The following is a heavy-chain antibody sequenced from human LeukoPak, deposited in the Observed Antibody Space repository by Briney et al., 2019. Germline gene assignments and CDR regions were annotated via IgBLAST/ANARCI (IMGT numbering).Heavy chain of an antibody. Sequence: QPGGSLRLSCVASGFTFENHAMHWVRLSPGKGLEWVSGISWSSSSITYVDSVKGRFTISRDNAKNSLYLQMNSLRAEDTAVYYCARVAGSGWIKYDAFDIWGQGTMVTVSS. J-gene: IGHJ3*02. CDR1: GFTFENHA. CDR3: ARVAGSGWIKYDAFDI. V-gene: IGHV3-9*01. CDR2: ISWSSSSI. D-gene: IGHD6-19*01.